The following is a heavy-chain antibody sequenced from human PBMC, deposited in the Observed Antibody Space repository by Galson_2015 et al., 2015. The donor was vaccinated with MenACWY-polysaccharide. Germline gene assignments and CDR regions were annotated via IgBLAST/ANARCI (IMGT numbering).Heavy chain of an antibody. J-gene: IGHJ6*02. CDR1: GFSFTDYY. V-gene: IGHV3-11*01. Sequence: SLRLSCAASGFSFTDYYMSWIRQAPGKGLEWLSHISHSGCTIYHVDSVQGRFTISRDNAKNSLYLQMNSLRAGDTAVYYCARFPKTVTARPLYGLDVWGQGTTVIVSS. D-gene: IGHD6-6*01. CDR3: ARFPKTVTARPLYGLDV. CDR2: ISHSGCTI.